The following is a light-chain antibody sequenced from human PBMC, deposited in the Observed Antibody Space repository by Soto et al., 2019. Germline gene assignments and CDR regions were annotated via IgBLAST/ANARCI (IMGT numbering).Light chain of an antibody. CDR2: KGS. Sequence: DVVMTQSPLSLPVTLGQPASISCRSSQSLVCSDGKAFLNWFQQRPGQSPRRLIYKGSTRDYGVPDRFIGGGEGAPLALRIIRVEDDDVGVICCWEGSHCSAYTLGQGTKLDIK. CDR1: QSLVCSDGKAF. J-gene: IGKJ2*01. V-gene: IGKV2-30*01. CDR3: WEGSHCSAYT.